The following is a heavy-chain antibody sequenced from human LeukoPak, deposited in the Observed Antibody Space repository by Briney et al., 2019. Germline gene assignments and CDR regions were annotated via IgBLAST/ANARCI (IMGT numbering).Heavy chain of an antibody. CDR2: INHSGST. Sequence: SETLSLTCAVYGGSFSGYYWSWIRQPPGKGLEWIGEINHSGSTNYNPSLKSRVTISVDTSKNQFSLKLSSVTAADTAVYYCARGGYYSWHFDYWGQGTLVTVSS. CDR3: ARGGYYSWHFDY. J-gene: IGHJ4*02. V-gene: IGHV4-34*01. CDR1: GGSFSGYY. D-gene: IGHD2-15*01.